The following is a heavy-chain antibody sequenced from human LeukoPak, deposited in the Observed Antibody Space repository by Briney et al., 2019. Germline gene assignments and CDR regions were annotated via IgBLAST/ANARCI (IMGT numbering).Heavy chain of an antibody. CDR1: GGSFSGYY. Sequence: PSETLSLTCAVYGGSFSGYYWSWIRQPPGKGLEWIEEINHGGSTNYNPSLKSRLTISVDTSKNQFSLKLSSVTAADTAVYYCAREGVYYDILAAYYRPYYFDFWGQGTLVTVYS. V-gene: IGHV4-34*01. CDR2: INHGGST. D-gene: IGHD3-9*01. J-gene: IGHJ4*02. CDR3: AREGVYYDILAAYYRPYYFDF.